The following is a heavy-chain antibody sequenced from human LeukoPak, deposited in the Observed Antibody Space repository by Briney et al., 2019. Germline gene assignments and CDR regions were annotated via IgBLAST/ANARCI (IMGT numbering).Heavy chain of an antibody. CDR2: ISGSGGST. D-gene: IGHD4-17*01. V-gene: IGHV3-23*01. Sequence: HSGGSLRLSCAASGFTFSSYAMSWVRQAPGKGLEWVSAISGSGGSTYYADSVKGRFTISRDNSKSTLYLQMNSLRAEDTAVYYCAKDHYGDYVRWFDPWGQGTLVTVSS. CDR1: GFTFSSYA. CDR3: AKDHYGDYVRWFDP. J-gene: IGHJ5*02.